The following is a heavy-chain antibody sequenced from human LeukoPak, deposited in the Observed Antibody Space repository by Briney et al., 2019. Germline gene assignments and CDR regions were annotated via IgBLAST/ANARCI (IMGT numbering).Heavy chain of an antibody. D-gene: IGHD3-22*01. CDR3: ARAFYYDSSGYYQGAFDI. V-gene: IGHV1-69*13. J-gene: IGHJ3*02. CDR1: GGTFSSYA. CDR2: IIPIFGTA. Sequence: ASVKVSCKASGGTFSSYAISWVRQAPGQGLEWMGGIIPIFGTANYAQKFQGRVTITADESASTAYMELSSLRSEDTAVYYCARAFYYDSSGYYQGAFDIWGQGTMVTVSS.